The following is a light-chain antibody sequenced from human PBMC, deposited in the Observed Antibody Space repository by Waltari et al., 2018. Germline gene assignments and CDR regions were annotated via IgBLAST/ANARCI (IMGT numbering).Light chain of an antibody. CDR2: DAS. CDR3: QQFSNFPVIA. V-gene: IGKV1D-13*01. CDR1: KDISSA. J-gene: IGKJ5*01. Sequence: AIQLTQSPSSLSAYVGDRVPITCRASKDISSALAWYQQKPGDPPKLLIYDASSLQTGVPSRFSGSRSGTDFTLTISSLQSEDSANYYCQQFSNFPVIAFGQGTRLEIK.